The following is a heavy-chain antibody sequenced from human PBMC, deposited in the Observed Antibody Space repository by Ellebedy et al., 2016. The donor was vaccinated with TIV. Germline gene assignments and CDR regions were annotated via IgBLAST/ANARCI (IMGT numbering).Heavy chain of an antibody. CDR3: ARVGEVAATPCSY. V-gene: IGHV5-51*01. Sequence: GESLKISCKGSGYSFTTYWIGWVRQMSGKGLEWMGIIYPGDSDTRYSPSFQGQVTISADKSISTAYLQWCSLKASDTAMYYCARVGEVAATPCSYWGQGTLVTVSS. D-gene: IGHD2-15*01. J-gene: IGHJ4*02. CDR2: IYPGDSDT. CDR1: GYSFTTYW.